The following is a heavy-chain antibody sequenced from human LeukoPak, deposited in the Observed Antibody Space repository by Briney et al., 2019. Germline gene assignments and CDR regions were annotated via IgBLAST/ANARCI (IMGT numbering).Heavy chain of an antibody. D-gene: IGHD5-18*01. CDR2: INHSGST. J-gene: IGHJ4*02. Sequence: SETLSLTCAVYGGSFSGYYWSWIRQPPGKGPEWIGEINHSGSTYYNPSLKSRVTISVDTSKNQFSLKLSSVTAADTAVYYCAMSVDTAMAVGGFDYWGQGTLVTVSS. CDR3: AMSVDTAMAVGGFDY. V-gene: IGHV4-34*01. CDR1: GGSFSGYY.